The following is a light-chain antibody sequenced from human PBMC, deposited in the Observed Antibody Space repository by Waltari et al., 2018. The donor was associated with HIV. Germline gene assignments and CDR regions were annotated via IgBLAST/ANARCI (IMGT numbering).Light chain of an antibody. CDR1: SSDVGDYNY. V-gene: IGLV2-14*01. Sequence: QSALTQPASVSGSPGQSITISCPGTSSDVGDYNYVSCYQHHPGKAPKLMIYEVTNRPSGVSNRFSGSKSGNTASLTISGLQAEDEADYFCSSYTSSSIWVFGGGTKLTVL. J-gene: IGLJ3*02. CDR3: SSYTSSSIWV. CDR2: EVT.